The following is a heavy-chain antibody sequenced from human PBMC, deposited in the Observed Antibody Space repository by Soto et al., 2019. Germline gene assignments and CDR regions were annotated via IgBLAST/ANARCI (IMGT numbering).Heavy chain of an antibody. CDR2: ISYDGSNK. J-gene: IGHJ5*02. CDR3: AKEGIVVVPAAMGALYNWFDP. CDR1: GFTFSSYG. D-gene: IGHD2-2*01. V-gene: IGHV3-30*18. Sequence: GGSLRLSCAASGFTFSSYGMHWVRQAPGKGLEWVAVISYDGSNKYYADSVKGRFTISRDNSKNTLYLQMNSLRAEDTAVYYCAKEGIVVVPAAMGALYNWFDPWGQGTLVTVSS.